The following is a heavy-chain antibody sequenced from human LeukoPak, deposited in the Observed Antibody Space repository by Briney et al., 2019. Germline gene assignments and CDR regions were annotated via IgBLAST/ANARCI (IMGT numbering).Heavy chain of an antibody. CDR1: GGSFSGYY. V-gene: IGHV4-34*01. CDR3: ARSPSPGTYYYDSSGDY. Sequence: SETLSLTCAGYGGSFSGYYWSWIRQPPGKGLEGIGEINHSGSTNYNPSLKSRVTISVDTSKNQFSLKLSSVTAADTAVYYCARSPSPGTYYYDSSGDYWGQGTLVTVSS. J-gene: IGHJ4*02. CDR2: INHSGST. D-gene: IGHD3-22*01.